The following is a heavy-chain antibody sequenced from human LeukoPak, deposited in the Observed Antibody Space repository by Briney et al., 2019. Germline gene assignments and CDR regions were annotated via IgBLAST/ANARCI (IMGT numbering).Heavy chain of an antibody. CDR1: GGSLSSYY. CDR2: IYYSGST. D-gene: IGHD5-24*01. V-gene: IGHV4-59*12. J-gene: IGHJ5*02. CDR3: ARRPRWLQPYNWFDP. Sequence: PSETLSLTRTFSGGSLSSYYWSWIRQPPGKGLEWIGYIYYSGSTKYNPSLKSRVTMSIDTSKNQFSLKLSSVTGADTAVYYCARRPRWLQPYNWFDPWGQGTLVTVSS.